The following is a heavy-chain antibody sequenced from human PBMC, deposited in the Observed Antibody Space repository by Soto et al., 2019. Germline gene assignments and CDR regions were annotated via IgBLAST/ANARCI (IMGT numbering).Heavy chain of an antibody. CDR1: GGTFSSYT. V-gene: IGHV1-69*02. Sequence: QVQLVQSGAEVKKPGSSVKVSCKASGGTFSSYTISWVRQAPGQGLEWMGRIIPILGIANYAQKFQGRVTITADKSTSTAYMELSSLRSEDTAVYYCAGAQTRYTMVRGNWFDTWGQGTLVTVSS. D-gene: IGHD3-10*01. CDR2: IIPILGIA. CDR3: AGAQTRYTMVRGNWFDT. J-gene: IGHJ5*02.